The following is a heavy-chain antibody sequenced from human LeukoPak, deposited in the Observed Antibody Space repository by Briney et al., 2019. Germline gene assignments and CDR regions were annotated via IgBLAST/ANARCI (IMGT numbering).Heavy chain of an antibody. CDR2: IHYSGST. Sequence: PSETLSLTCTVSHVSISTYYWSWIRQPPGKGLEWMGYIHYSGSTNYNPSLKSRVTISVDTSKKQLSLMLRSVTAADTAVYYCARQGSGRSSDYWGQGTLVTVSS. V-gene: IGHV4-59*01. D-gene: IGHD1-26*01. J-gene: IGHJ4*02. CDR3: ARQGSGRSSDY. CDR1: HVSISTYY.